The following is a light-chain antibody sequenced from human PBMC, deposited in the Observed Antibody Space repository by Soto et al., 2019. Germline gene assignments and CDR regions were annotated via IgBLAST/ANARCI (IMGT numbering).Light chain of an antibody. V-gene: IGKV1-39*01. CDR1: QRISNY. CDR2: AAS. Sequence: DIQMTQSPSSLSASVGDRVTITCRASQRISNYLNWYQHKPGKAPRLLIYAASSLQSGVPSRFSGSGYGTDFTLTISSLQPEDFSTYDCQQSYSTLDYTFGQGTKVEIK. J-gene: IGKJ2*01. CDR3: QQSYSTLDYT.